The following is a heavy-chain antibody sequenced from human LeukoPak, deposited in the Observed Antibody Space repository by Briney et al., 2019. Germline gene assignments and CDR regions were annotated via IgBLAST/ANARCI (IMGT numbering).Heavy chain of an antibody. V-gene: IGHV3-15*01. Sequence: GGSLRLSCAASGFTFNNAWINWVRQAPGKGLEWVGRIKSKTDGGTTDYAAPVKGRFTISRDDSKNTLYLQMNSLKTEGTAMYYCTRGLFGVVTDAFDIWGQGTMVTVSS. CDR2: IKSKTDGGTT. CDR1: GFTFNNAW. J-gene: IGHJ3*02. D-gene: IGHD3-3*01. CDR3: TRGLFGVVTDAFDI.